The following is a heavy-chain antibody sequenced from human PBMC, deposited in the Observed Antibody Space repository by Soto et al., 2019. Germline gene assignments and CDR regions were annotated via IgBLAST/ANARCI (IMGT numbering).Heavy chain of an antibody. J-gene: IGHJ4*02. V-gene: IGHV3-48*02. CDR1: GFTFSNFR. CDR3: ARQLYTVVTPQDY. D-gene: IGHD2-21*02. Sequence: GGSLRLSCAASGFTFSNFRMNWIRQAPGKGLEWVSHIDGSGTAMSYVDSVKGRFTISRDNAKNSLYLEMTSPRDEDTAVYYCARQLYTVVTPQDYWGRGTLVTVSS. CDR2: IDGSGTAM.